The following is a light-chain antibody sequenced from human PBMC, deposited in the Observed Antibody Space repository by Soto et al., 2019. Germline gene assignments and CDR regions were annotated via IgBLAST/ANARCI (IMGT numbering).Light chain of an antibody. V-gene: IGLV2-14*01. CDR2: EVS. CDR1: SSDVGGYNY. CDR3: SSYTSSSTPYV. J-gene: IGLJ1*01. Sequence: QSVLTQPASVSESPGQSITISCTGTSSDVGGYNYVSWYQQHPGKAPKLMIYEVSNRPSGVSNRFSGSKSGNTASLTISRLQAEDEADYYCSSYTSSSTPYVFGTGTKVTVL.